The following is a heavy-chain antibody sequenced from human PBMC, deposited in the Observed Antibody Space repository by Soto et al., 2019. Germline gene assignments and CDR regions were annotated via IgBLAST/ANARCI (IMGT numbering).Heavy chain of an antibody. J-gene: IGHJ6*02. CDR2: ISGSSNII. Sequence: EAPLVESGGGLVQRGGSVRLSCAASGFTLSPYSMNWVRQAPGKGLEWISYISGSSNIINYADSVKGRFTISRDNTKNSLYLQMNSLRDEDTAVYYGARGFDLQYGMDVWGQGSTVTVSS. V-gene: IGHV3-48*02. D-gene: IGHD3-10*01. CDR1: GFTLSPYS. CDR3: ARGFDLQYGMDV.